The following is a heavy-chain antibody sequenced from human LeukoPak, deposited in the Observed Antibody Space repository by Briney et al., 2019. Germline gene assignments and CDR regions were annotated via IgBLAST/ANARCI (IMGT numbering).Heavy chain of an antibody. V-gene: IGHV1-8*01. CDR1: GYTFTSYD. D-gene: IGHD2-15*01. CDR3: ARVPRPETKWSNFDY. J-gene: IGHJ4*02. CDR2: MNPNSGNT. Sequence: GASVNVSCKASGYTFTSYDINWVRQATGQGLEWMGWMNPNSGNTGYAQKFQGRVTMTRNTSISTAYMELSSLRSEDTAVYYCARVPRPETKWSNFDYWGQGTLVTVSS.